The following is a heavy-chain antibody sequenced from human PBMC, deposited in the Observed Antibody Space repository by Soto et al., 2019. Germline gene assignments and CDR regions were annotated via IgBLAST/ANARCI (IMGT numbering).Heavy chain of an antibody. CDR2: VIPILKTA. J-gene: IGHJ5*02. Sequence: QVHLVQSGAEVKKPGSSVKVSCKTSGGTFRTSGINWVRQAPGQGLEWMGRVIPILKTADYGQSFQDRITITADESTNTSYMELISLRSEDTAVYYCATDFPLGPNPTRRFDPWGPGTLVTVSS. CDR3: ATDFPLGPNPTRRFDP. D-gene: IGHD1-26*01. CDR1: GGTFRTSG. V-gene: IGHV1-69*15.